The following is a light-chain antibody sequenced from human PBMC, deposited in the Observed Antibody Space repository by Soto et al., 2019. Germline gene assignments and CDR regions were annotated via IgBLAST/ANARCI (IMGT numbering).Light chain of an antibody. CDR2: DAS. J-gene: IGKJ1*01. CDR3: QQYNSYSLST. CDR1: QSISSW. Sequence: DSQMTPFPSTLSASIGDRVTITCRASQSISSWLAWYQQKPGKAPKLLIYDASSLESGVPSRFSGSGSGTEFTLTISSLQPDDFATYYCQQYNSYSLSTFGQGSKVDIK. V-gene: IGKV1-5*01.